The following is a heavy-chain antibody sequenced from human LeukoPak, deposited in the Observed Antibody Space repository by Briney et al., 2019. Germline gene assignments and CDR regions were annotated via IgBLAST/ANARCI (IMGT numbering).Heavy chain of an antibody. D-gene: IGHD2-2*02. J-gene: IGHJ4*02. V-gene: IGHV4-30-4*08. CDR2: IYYSGST. CDR1: GGSVSSGDYY. CDR3: ARTAIRERKYCSSTSCYTGRYYFDY. Sequence: PSETLSLTCTVSGGSVSSGDYYWSWIRQPPGKGLEWIGYIYYSGSTYYNPSLKSRVTISVDTSKNQFALKLSSVTAAETAVYYCARTAIRERKYCSSTSCYTGRYYFDYWGQGTLVTVSS.